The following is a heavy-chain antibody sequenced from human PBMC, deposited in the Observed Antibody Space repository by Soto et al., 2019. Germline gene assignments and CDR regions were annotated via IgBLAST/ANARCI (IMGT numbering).Heavy chain of an antibody. CDR3: ARDRGYYDSSGYSLL. CDR2: ISAYNGNT. CDR1: GYTFTSYG. D-gene: IGHD3-22*01. J-gene: IGHJ4*02. Sequence: ASVKVSCKASGYTFTSYGISWVRQAPGQGLEWMGWISAYNGNTNYAQKLQGRVTMTTDTSTSTAYMELRSLRSDDTAVYYCARDRGYYDSSGYSLLWGKGPLVTVPS. V-gene: IGHV1-18*01.